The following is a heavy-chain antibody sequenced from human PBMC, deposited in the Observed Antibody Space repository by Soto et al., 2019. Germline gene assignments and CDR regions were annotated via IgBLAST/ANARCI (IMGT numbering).Heavy chain of an antibody. CDR3: ARYNAASGTYYFDF. CDR1: GGSISSSSYY. V-gene: IGHV4-39*07. CDR2: IYHSGST. D-gene: IGHD6-13*01. Sequence: SETLSLTCTVSGGSISSSSYYWGWIRQPPGKGPEWIGDIYHSGSTYYNPSLKSRVTISVDISKSQFSLRLTSVTAADTAVYYCARYNAASGTYYFDFWGQGALVTV. J-gene: IGHJ4*02.